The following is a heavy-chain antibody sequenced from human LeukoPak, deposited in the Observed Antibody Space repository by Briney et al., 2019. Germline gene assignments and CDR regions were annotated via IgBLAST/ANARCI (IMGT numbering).Heavy chain of an antibody. CDR3: AKDEIVVVPAAPIDY. V-gene: IGHV3-23*01. Sequence: GGSLRLSCAASGFSFSAYPMSWVRQAPGKGLEWVSAISGSGVSTYYADSVEGRFTVSRDNSKNTLYLQMSSLRAEDTAVYYCAKDEIVVVPAAPIDYWGQGTLVTVSS. CDR2: ISGSGVST. J-gene: IGHJ4*02. CDR1: GFSFSAYP. D-gene: IGHD2-2*01.